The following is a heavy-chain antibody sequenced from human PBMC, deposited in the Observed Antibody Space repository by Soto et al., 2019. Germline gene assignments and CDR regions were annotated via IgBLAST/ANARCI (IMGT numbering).Heavy chain of an antibody. CDR1: GYTFTSYY. CDR3: ARVRAHGYGAKTSEFKWFDP. D-gene: IGHD4-17*01. V-gene: IGHV1-46*01. J-gene: IGHJ5*02. CDR2: INPSGGST. Sequence: GASVKVSCKASGYTFTSYYMHWVRQAPGQGLEWMGIINPSGGSTSYAQKFQGRVTMTRDTSTSTVYMELSSLRSEDTAVYYCARVRAHGYGAKTSEFKWFDPWGQGTLVTVSS.